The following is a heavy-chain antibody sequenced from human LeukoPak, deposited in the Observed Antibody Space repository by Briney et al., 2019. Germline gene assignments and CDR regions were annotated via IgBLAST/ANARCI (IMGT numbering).Heavy chain of an antibody. CDR3: ARAGGSTVSHSDY. V-gene: IGHV3-48*01. J-gene: IGHJ4*02. CDR2: IRSTGDT. Sequence: GGSLRLSCAASGFIFSQYSINWVRQAPGKGLEWVSHIRSTGDTFYADSVKGRFTISRDNARNSLYLQMNSLRAEDTAVYYCARAGGSTVSHSDYWGQGTLVTVSS. CDR1: GFIFSQYS. D-gene: IGHD4-17*01.